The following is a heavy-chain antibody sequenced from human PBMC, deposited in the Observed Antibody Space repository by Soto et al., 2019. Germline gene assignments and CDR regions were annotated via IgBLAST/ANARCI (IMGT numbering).Heavy chain of an antibody. D-gene: IGHD3-10*01. CDR2: INAGNGNT. J-gene: IGHJ1*01. CDR3: AREGITMVRGVILH. CDR1: GYTFTSYA. V-gene: IGHV1-3*01. Sequence: QVQLVQSGAEVKKPGASVKVSCKASGYTFTSYAMHWVRQAPGQRLEWMGWINAGNGNTKYSQKFQGRVTITRDTSASTAYMELSSLRSEDTAVYYCAREGITMVRGVILHWGQGTLVTVSS.